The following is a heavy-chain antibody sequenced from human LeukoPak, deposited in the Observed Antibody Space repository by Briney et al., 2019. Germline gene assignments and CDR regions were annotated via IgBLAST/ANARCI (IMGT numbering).Heavy chain of an antibody. Sequence: SETLSLTCTVSGGSISSSSYYWGWIRQPPGKGLEWIGSIYYSGSTYYNPSLKSRVTISVDTSKNQFSLKLSSVTAADTAVYYCARSPFNHRDGHNPFDYWGQGTLVTVSS. CDR3: ARSPFNHRDGHNPFDY. CDR2: IYYSGST. CDR1: GGSISSSSYY. D-gene: IGHD5-24*01. J-gene: IGHJ4*02. V-gene: IGHV4-39*01.